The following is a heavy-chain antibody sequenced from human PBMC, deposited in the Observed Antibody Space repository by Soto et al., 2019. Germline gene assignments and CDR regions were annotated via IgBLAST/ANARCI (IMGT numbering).Heavy chain of an antibody. J-gene: IGHJ6*02. Sequence: SETLSLTCTVSGGSISSYYWSWIRQPPGKGLEWIGYIYYSGSTNYNPSLKSRVTISVDTSKNQFSLKLSSVTAADTAVYYCARVPPYSSSWYNYYYYGMDVWGQGTTVTVSS. CDR2: IYYSGST. V-gene: IGHV4-59*01. D-gene: IGHD6-13*01. CDR3: ARVPPYSSSWYNYYYYGMDV. CDR1: GGSISSYY.